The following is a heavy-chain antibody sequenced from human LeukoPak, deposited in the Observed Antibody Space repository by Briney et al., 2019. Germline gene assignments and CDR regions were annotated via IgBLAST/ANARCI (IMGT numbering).Heavy chain of an antibody. CDR3: ASSGIAVAGTYY. CDR1: GFTFSSSR. J-gene: IGHJ4*02. Sequence: GGSLRLSCAASGFTFSSSRMNWVRQAPGKGLEWVSSISSSSSYIYYADSVKGRFTISRDNAKNSLYLQMNSLRAEDRAVYYCASSGIAVAGTYYWGQGTLVTVSS. CDR2: ISSSSSYI. D-gene: IGHD6-19*01. V-gene: IGHV3-21*01.